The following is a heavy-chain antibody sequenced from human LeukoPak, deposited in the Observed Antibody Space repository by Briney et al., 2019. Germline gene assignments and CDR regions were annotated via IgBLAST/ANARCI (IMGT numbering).Heavy chain of an antibody. V-gene: IGHV1-2*02. D-gene: IGHD3-10*02. CDR2: INPNSGGT. CDR1: GYTFTGYY. Sequence: GASVKVSCKASGYTFTGYYMHWVRQAPGQGLEWMGWINPNSGGTNYAQKFQGRVTMTRDTSISTAYMELSRLRSDDTAVYYCASVSRLFQSRDDAFDIWGQGTMVTVSS. CDR3: ASVSRLFQSRDDAFDI. J-gene: IGHJ3*02.